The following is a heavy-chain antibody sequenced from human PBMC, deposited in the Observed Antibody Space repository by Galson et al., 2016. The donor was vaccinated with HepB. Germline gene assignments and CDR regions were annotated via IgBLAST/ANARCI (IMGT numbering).Heavy chain of an antibody. CDR1: GDSISSLKW. CDR3: ARGPPEGCGGSTCYIGAFDI. V-gene: IGHV4-4*02. J-gene: IGHJ3*02. D-gene: IGHD2-21*01. CDR2: MDQGGST. Sequence: TLSLTCGVSGDSISSLKWWSWVRQPPGKGLEWIGEMDQGGSTNYNPSLKSRVNISVDKSKNQLSLNLYSVTAADTAVYYCARGPPEGCGGSTCYIGAFDIWGQGTVVTVAS.